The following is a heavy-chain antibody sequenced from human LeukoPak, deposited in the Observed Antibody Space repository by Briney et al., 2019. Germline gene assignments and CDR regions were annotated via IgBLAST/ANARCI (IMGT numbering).Heavy chain of an antibody. CDR1: GLTFSDSY. J-gene: IGHJ4*02. V-gene: IGHV3-11*01. D-gene: IGHD6-13*01. CDR2: MSSTGIAK. CDR3: VTAAADTFYN. Sequence: GGSLRLSCAASGLTFSDSYMSWIRPTPGRGLKCIQKMSSTGIAKWYAESVKGRFTISRNNAKHSLYLQMNAVRAEDPAVYYCVTAAADTFYNWGQGALVTVSS.